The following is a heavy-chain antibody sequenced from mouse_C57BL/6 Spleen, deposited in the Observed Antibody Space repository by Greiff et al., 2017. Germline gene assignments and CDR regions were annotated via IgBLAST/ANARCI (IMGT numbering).Heavy chain of an antibody. CDR2: IYPRDGST. D-gene: IGHD1-1*01. CDR3: ARDHYGSSLAMDY. J-gene: IGHJ4*01. V-gene: IGHV1-85*01. CDR1: GYTFTSYD. Sequence: QVQLKQSGPELVKPGASVKLSCKASGYTFTSYDINWVKQRPGQGLEWIGWIYPRDGSTKYNEKFKGKATLTVDTSSSTAYMELHSLTSEDSAVYFCARDHYGSSLAMDYWGQGTSVTVSS.